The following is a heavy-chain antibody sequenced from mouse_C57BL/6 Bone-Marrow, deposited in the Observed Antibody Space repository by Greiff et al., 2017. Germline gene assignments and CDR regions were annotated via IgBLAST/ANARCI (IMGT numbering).Heavy chain of an antibody. CDR1: GYSFTDYN. CDR2: LHPNYGTT. J-gene: IGHJ2*01. Sequence: SGPELVKPGASVKISCKASGYSFTDYNMNWVKQSNGKSLEWIGVLHPNYGTTSYNQKFKGKATLTVDQSSSPAYMQLNSLTSEDSAVYYCAREGYYYGKDFDYWGEGTTLTVSS. D-gene: IGHD1-1*01. V-gene: IGHV1-39*01. CDR3: AREGYYYGKDFDY.